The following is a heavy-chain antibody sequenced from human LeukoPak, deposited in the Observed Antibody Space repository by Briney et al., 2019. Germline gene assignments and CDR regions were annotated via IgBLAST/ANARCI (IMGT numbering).Heavy chain of an antibody. CDR3: AKGGYYTNPHFDY. D-gene: IGHD3-3*01. CDR2: ISGSGGST. J-gene: IGHJ4*02. V-gene: IGHV3-23*01. CDR1: GFTFSSYA. Sequence: RTGGSLRLSCAASGFTFSSYAMSWVRQAPGKGLEWVSAISGSGGSTYYADSVKGRFTISRDNSKNTLYLQMNSLRAEDTAVYYCAKGGYYTNPHFDYWGQGTLVTVSS.